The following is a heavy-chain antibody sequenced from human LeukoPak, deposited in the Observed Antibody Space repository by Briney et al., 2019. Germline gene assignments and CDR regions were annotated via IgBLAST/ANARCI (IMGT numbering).Heavy chain of an antibody. CDR3: ARGGQWLAEYYFDY. CDR1: GGSITTYY. D-gene: IGHD6-19*01. V-gene: IGHV4-59*01. J-gene: IGHJ4*02. CDR2: IYHSGTT. Sequence: SETLSLTCTVSGGSITTYYWSWIRQPPGKGLEWIGYIYHSGTTAYNPSLKSRVTISVDRSKNQFSLKLSSVTAADTAVYYCARGGQWLAEYYFDYWGQGTLVTVSS.